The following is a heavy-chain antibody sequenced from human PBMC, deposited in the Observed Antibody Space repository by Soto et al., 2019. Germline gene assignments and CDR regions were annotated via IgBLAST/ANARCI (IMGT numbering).Heavy chain of an antibody. CDR2: ISAFNGYT. Sequence: QAQLVQSGGEVRRPGASVKVSCKASGYIFNKYGFNWVRQAPGQGLEWMGRISAFNGYTNFAQKFQGRVTLTTDTSTNTADMELSSLRSADTAIYYCARGRGVVVPAGSPDAIDVWGQGTMVTVYS. CDR3: ARGRGVVVPAGSPDAIDV. V-gene: IGHV1-18*01. J-gene: IGHJ3*01. CDR1: GYIFNKYG. D-gene: IGHD2-21*01.